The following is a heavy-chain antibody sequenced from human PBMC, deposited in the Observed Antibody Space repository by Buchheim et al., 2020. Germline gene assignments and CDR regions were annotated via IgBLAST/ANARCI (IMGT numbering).Heavy chain of an antibody. D-gene: IGHD2-2*02. J-gene: IGHJ5*02. CDR2: IYYSGST. V-gene: IGHV4-59*01. Sequence: QVQLQESGPGLVKPSETLSLTCSVSGGPINSYYWSWIRQPPGKGLEWIGYIYYSGSTNYNPSLKSRVTISLDTSKNQFSLKLKSVTAADTAVYYCASGGGYCSSTSCYNMGWFDPWGQGTL. CDR1: GGPINSYY. CDR3: ASGGGYCSSTSCYNMGWFDP.